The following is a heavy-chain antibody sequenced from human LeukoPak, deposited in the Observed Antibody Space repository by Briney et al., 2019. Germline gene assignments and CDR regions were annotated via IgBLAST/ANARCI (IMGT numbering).Heavy chain of an antibody. CDR2: ISYDGSNK. CDR3: AKDGGGYVLGY. CDR1: GFTFSSYG. V-gene: IGHV3-30*18. Sequence: PGGSLRLSCAASGFTFSSYGMHWVRQAPGKGLEWVAVISYDGSNKYYADSVKGRFTISRDNSKNTLYLQMNSLRAEDTAVYYCAKDGGGYVLGYWGQGTLVTVSS. J-gene: IGHJ4*02. D-gene: IGHD5-12*01.